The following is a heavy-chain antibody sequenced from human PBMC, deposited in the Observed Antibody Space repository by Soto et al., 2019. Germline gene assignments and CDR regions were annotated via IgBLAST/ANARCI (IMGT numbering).Heavy chain of an antibody. V-gene: IGHV1-3*01. J-gene: IGHJ6*02. CDR2: INAGNGNT. CDR3: ATSTIDASTWKQYFYGMDV. CDR1: GGTFSSYA. Sequence: ASVKVSCKASGGTFSSYAVIHWVRQAPGQRLEWMGWINAGNGNTKYSQNFQGRVTITRDASASTAYMELSSLRSQDTAVYYCATSTIDASTWKQYFYGMDVWGQGSTVTVSS. D-gene: IGHD6-13*01.